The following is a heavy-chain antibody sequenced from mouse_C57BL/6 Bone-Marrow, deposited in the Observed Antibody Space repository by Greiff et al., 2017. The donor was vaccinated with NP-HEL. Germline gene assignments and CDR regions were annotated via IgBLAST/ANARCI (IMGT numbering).Heavy chain of an antibody. Sequence: VQLQQSGPVLVKPGASVKMSCKASGYTFTDYYMNWVKQSHGKSLEWIGVINPYNGGTSYNQKFKGKATLTVDKSSSTAYMELNSLTSEDSAVYYCARRGGLPRYFDVWGTGTTVTVSS. V-gene: IGHV1-19*01. D-gene: IGHD2-2*01. CDR1: GYTFTDYY. J-gene: IGHJ1*03. CDR2: INPYNGGT. CDR3: ARRGGLPRYFDV.